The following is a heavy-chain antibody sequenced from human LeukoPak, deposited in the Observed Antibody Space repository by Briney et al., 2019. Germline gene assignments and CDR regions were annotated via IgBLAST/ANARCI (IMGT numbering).Heavy chain of an antibody. J-gene: IGHJ4*02. CDR1: GGSFSGYY. D-gene: IGHD5-12*01. V-gene: IGHV4-34*01. Sequence: PSETLSLTCAVYGGSFSGYYWSWIRQPPGKGLEWIGEINHSGSTNYNPSLKSRVTISVDTSKNQFSLKLSSVTAADTAVYYCARGRAVLRVFDYWGQGTLVTVSS. CDR3: ARGRAVLRVFDY. CDR2: INHSGST.